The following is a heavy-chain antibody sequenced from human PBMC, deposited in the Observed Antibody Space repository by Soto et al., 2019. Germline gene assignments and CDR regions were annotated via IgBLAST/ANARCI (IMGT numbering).Heavy chain of an antibody. CDR1: GGSISSYY. D-gene: IGHD6-6*01. Sequence: PSETLSLTCTVSGGSISSYYWSWIRQTPGKGLEWIGYIYYSGSTNYNPSLKSRVTISVDTSKNQFSLKLNSVTAADTAVYYCARGYSSSSWWFDPWGQGTLVTVSS. CDR2: IYYSGST. CDR3: ARGYSSSSWWFDP. V-gene: IGHV4-59*01. J-gene: IGHJ5*02.